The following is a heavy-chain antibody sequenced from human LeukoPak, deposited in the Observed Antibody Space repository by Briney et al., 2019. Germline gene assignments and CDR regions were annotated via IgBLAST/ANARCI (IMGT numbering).Heavy chain of an antibody. V-gene: IGHV3-49*04. J-gene: IGHJ4*02. CDR3: TRSRNTVTPLN. CDR1: GFTFSSYA. D-gene: IGHD4-17*01. Sequence: GGSLTLSCTASGFTFSSYAMNWVRQAPGQGREWVGFIRSKAYGGTTEYAASVKGRFSISRDDSKSIAYLQMNSLKTEDTAVYYCTRSRNTVTPLNWGQGTLVTVSS. CDR2: IRSKAYGGTT.